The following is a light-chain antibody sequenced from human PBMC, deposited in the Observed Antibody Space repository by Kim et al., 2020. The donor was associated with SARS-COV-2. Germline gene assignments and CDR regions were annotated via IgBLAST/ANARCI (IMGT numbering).Light chain of an antibody. Sequence: EIVLTQSPGTLSLSPGERATLSCRASQSVTNSYLAWYQQKPGQAPRLLIYAASRRATGIPDRFSGSGSGTDFTLTISRLDPEDFALYYCQQYGNSPPLTFGGGTKVDIK. CDR2: AAS. J-gene: IGKJ4*01. V-gene: IGKV3-20*01. CDR3: QQYGNSPPLT. CDR1: QSVTNSY.